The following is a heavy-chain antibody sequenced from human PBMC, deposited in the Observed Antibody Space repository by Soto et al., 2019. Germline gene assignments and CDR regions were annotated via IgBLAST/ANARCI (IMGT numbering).Heavy chain of an antibody. D-gene: IGHD2-8*01. CDR2: TRNKANSYTT. V-gene: IGHV3-72*01. Sequence: GGSLRLSCAASGFTFSDHYTDWVRQAPGKGLEWVGRTRNKANSYTTEYAASVKGRFTISRDDSKNSLYLQMNSLKTEDTAVYYCARVYCSNGVCYRYIDLWGRGTLVTVSS. CDR3: ARVYCSNGVCYRYIDL. J-gene: IGHJ2*01. CDR1: GFTFSDHY.